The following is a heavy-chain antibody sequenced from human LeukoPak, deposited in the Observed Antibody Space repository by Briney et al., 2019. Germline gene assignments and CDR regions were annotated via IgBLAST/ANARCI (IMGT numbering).Heavy chain of an antibody. CDR1: GGTFSSYA. D-gene: IGHD6-19*01. J-gene: IGHJ4*02. Sequence: ASVKVSCKASGGTFSSYAINWVRQATGQGLEWMGWMNPNSGNTGYAQKFQGRVTMTRNTSISTAYMELSSLRFEDTAVYYCARGTPSGWLGAVYWGQGTLVTVSS. CDR2: MNPNSGNT. V-gene: IGHV1-8*02. CDR3: ARGTPSGWLGAVY.